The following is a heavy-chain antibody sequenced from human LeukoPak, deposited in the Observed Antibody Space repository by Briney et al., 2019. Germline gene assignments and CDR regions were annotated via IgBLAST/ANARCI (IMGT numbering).Heavy chain of an antibody. CDR1: GFPFSSYE. V-gene: IGHV3-48*03. D-gene: IGHD1-14*01. Sequence: GGSLRLSCAASGFPFSSYEMHWLRQAPGKGLEWVAHISGSSGNILYSDSVKGRFSVSGDNANNLLYLQMNSLRVEDTAVYYCAREKIPAPVFDPWGQGTLVAVSP. CDR3: AREKIPAPVFDP. CDR2: ISGSSGNI. J-gene: IGHJ5*02.